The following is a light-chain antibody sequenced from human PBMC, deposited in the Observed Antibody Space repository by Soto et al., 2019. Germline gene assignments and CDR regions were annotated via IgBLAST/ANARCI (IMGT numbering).Light chain of an antibody. Sequence: DIQMTQSPSTVSASVGDRVTITCRASQNINRWLAWYQQKPGKAPKLLIYRASNLESGVPSRFSGSRSGTEFTLTISSLQPDDSATYYCQRYDSFSYTFGQGTKLEI. CDR3: QRYDSFSYT. V-gene: IGKV1-5*03. CDR2: RAS. CDR1: QNINRW. J-gene: IGKJ2*01.